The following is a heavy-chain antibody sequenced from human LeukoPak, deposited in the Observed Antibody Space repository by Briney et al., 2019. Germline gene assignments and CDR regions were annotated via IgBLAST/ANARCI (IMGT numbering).Heavy chain of an antibody. Sequence: PGGSLRPSCAASGFTFSSYAMSWVRQAPGKGLEWVSAITRSGDSAYYVDSVKGRFTISRDNSKNTLYLQMNSLRAEDTAVYYCANYEGSYNSAKFDPWGQGTLVTVSS. D-gene: IGHD6-25*01. J-gene: IGHJ5*02. V-gene: IGHV3-23*01. CDR2: ITRSGDSA. CDR3: ANYEGSYNSAKFDP. CDR1: GFTFSSYA.